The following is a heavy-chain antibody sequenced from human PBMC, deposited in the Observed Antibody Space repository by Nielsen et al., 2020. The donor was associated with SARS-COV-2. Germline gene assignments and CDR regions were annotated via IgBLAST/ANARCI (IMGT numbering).Heavy chain of an antibody. V-gene: IGHV3-30-3*01. CDR2: ISYDGSNK. J-gene: IGHJ6*03. Sequence: GESLKISCAASGFTFSSYAMHWVRQAPGKGLEWVAVISYDGSNKYYADSVKGRFTISRDNSKNTLYLQMNSLRAEGTAVYYCAKDRAAAGKNYYYMDVWGKGTTVTVSS. D-gene: IGHD6-13*01. CDR3: AKDRAAAGKNYYYMDV. CDR1: GFTFSSYA.